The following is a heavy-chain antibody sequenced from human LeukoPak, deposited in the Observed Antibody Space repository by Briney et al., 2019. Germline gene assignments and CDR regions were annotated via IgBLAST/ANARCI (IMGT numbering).Heavy chain of an antibody. CDR1: GFTFSSYA. V-gene: IGHV3-30*01. CDR3: ARENLVVPAATPLNWFDP. J-gene: IGHJ5*02. D-gene: IGHD2-2*01. CDR2: ISYDGSNK. Sequence: PGGSLRLSCAASGFTFSSYAMHWVRQAPGKGLEGVAVISYDGSNKYYADSVKGRFTISRDNSKNTLYLQMNSLRAEDTAVYYCARENLVVPAATPLNWFDPWGQGTLVTVSS.